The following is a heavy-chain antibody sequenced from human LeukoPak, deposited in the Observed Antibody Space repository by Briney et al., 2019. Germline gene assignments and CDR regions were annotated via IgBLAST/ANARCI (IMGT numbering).Heavy chain of an antibody. V-gene: IGHV3-33*01. Sequence: GRSLRLSGAASGFTFSSYGMHGVRQAPGKGREWVAVRWYDGSNKYYADSVKGRITNSRDNSKSTLDLQMNSLRAEDTAVYYCARGLGTSSGSYWGQGTLVTVSS. J-gene: IGHJ4*02. CDR1: GFTFSSYG. D-gene: IGHD3-22*01. CDR2: RWYDGSNK. CDR3: ARGLGTSSGSY.